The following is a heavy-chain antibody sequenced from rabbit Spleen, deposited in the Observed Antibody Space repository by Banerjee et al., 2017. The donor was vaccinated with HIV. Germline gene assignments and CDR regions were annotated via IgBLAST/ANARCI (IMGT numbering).Heavy chain of an antibody. J-gene: IGHJ4*01. V-gene: IGHV1S40*01. CDR2: IYSGSSGDT. CDR1: GFSFSSRYY. Sequence: QSLEESGGDLVKPGASLTLTCTASGFSFSSRYYMYWVRQAPGKGLEWIACIYSGSSGDTYYANWAKGRFTISKTSSTTVTLQMTSLTAADTATYFCARETSSGWGIVSFYFSLWGQGTLVTVS. CDR3: ARETSSGWGIVSFYFSL. D-gene: IGHD4-1*01.